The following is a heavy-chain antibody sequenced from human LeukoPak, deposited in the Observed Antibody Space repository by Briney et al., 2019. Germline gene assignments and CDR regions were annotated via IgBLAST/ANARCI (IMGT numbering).Heavy chain of an antibody. CDR2: INHSGST. J-gene: IGHJ4*02. Sequence: SETLSLTCGVYGGSLSVYYWSWIRQPPGKGREWIGEINHSGSTNYNPSLKSRVTISVDTSKNQFSLKLNSVTGADTAVYYCARGPCERYYESNGYYYFDYWGQGTLVTVSS. CDR3: ARGPCERYYESNGYYYFDY. CDR1: GGSLSVYY. V-gene: IGHV4-34*01. D-gene: IGHD3-22*01.